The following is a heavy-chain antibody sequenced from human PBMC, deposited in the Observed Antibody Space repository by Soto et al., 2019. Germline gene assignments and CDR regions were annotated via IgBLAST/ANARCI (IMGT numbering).Heavy chain of an antibody. D-gene: IGHD3-3*01. J-gene: IGHJ6*02. CDR3: ARDLGSDYDFWSGYYPSPYCYYYGMDV. V-gene: IGHV1-18*01. CDR2: ISAYNGNT. Sequence: ASVKVSCKASGYTFTSYGISWVRQAPGQGPEWMGWISAYNGNTNYAQKLQGRVTMTTDTSTSTAYMELRSLRSDDTAVYYCARDLGSDYDFWSGYYPSPYCYYYGMDVWGQGTTVTVSS. CDR1: GYTFTSYG.